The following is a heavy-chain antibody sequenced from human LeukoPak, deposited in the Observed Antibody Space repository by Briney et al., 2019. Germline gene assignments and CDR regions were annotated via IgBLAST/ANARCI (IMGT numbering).Heavy chain of an antibody. V-gene: IGHV3-23*01. Sequence: GGSLRLSCAASGFTFSSYAMSWVRQAPGKGLEWVSAISGSGGTTYYADSVNGRFTISRDNSKNTLYLQMNSLRAEDTVVYYCAKYSGNYLRPFDYWGQGTLVTVSS. CDR3: AKYSGNYLRPFDY. J-gene: IGHJ4*02. CDR2: ISGSGGTT. D-gene: IGHD1-26*01. CDR1: GFTFSSYA.